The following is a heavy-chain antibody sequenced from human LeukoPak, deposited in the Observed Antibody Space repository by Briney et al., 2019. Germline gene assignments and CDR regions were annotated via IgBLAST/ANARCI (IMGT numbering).Heavy chain of an antibody. Sequence: SETLSLTCAVYGGSFSGYYWSWIRQPPGKGLEWIGEINHNGSTHFNPYLRSRVTMSLDTSKNQFSLKLSSATAADTAVYYCASQYYDFWSGYYTHLGWSDPWGQGTLVTVSS. CDR2: INHNGST. V-gene: IGHV4-34*01. CDR3: ASQYYDFWSGYYTHLGWSDP. J-gene: IGHJ5*02. D-gene: IGHD3-3*01. CDR1: GGSFSGYY.